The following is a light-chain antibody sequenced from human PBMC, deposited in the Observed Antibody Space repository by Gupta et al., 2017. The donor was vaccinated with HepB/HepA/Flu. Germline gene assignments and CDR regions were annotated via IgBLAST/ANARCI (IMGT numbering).Light chain of an antibody. CDR2: AAS. Sequence: ASQGINTDLAWYQQKPGKAPKLLIYAASTLQSGVPPRFSGSGSGTEFTLTISSLQPEDLATFYCQRINRFSIDFGQGTPLEIK. J-gene: IGKJ5*01. V-gene: IGKV1-9*01. CDR1: QGINTD. CDR3: QRINRFSID.